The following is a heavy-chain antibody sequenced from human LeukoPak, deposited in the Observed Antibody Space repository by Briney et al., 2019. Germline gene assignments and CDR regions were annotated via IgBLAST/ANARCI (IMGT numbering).Heavy chain of an antibody. J-gene: IGHJ6*04. V-gene: IGHV4-61*01. Sequence: PSETLSLTCTVSGGSVSSGSYYWSWIRQPPGKGLEWIGYIYYSGSTNYNPSLKSRVTISVDTSKNQFSLKLSSVTAADTAVYYCARARCSSTSCYIDYYYGMDVWGKGTTVTVSS. CDR2: IYYSGST. CDR1: GGSVSSGSYY. CDR3: ARARCSSTSCYIDYYYGMDV. D-gene: IGHD2-2*02.